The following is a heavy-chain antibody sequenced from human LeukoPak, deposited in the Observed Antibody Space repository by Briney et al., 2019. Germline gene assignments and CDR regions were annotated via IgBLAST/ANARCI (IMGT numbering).Heavy chain of an antibody. CDR1: GYTFTGYY. D-gene: IGHD2-15*01. J-gene: IGHJ5*02. V-gene: IGHV1-2*02. CDR2: INPNSGGT. Sequence: ASVKVSCKASGYTFTGYYMHWVRQAPGQGLEWMGWINPNSGGTNYAQKFQGRATMTRDTSISTAYMELSRLRSDDTAVYYCARVMVVAAPGFDPWGQGTLVTVSS. CDR3: ARVMVVAAPGFDP.